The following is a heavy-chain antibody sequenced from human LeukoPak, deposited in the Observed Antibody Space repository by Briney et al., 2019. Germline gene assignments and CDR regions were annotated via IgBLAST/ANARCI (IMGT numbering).Heavy chain of an antibody. Sequence: GGSLRLSCAASGFTFTDYWMHWVRQAPGKGLEWVSLISGSGGSTYYADSVKGRFTISRDNSKNTLYLQMNSLRAEDTAVFYGAKDRDDYVWGSYLGAFDIWGQGTMVTVSS. J-gene: IGHJ3*02. CDR2: ISGSGGST. CDR3: AKDRDDYVWGSYLGAFDI. V-gene: IGHV3-23*01. D-gene: IGHD3-16*01. CDR1: GFTFTDYW.